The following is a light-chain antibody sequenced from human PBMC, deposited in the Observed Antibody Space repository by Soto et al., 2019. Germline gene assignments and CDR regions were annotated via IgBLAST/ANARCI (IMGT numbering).Light chain of an antibody. CDR2: DVS. CDR3: SSYTSSRGV. Sequence: QSALTQPASVSGSPGQSITISCTGTSSDVGGYNYVSWYQQHPGKAPKLMIYDVSNRPSGVSNRFSGSKSGNTACLTISGLQAEDEADYYCSSYTSSRGVFGTGTKITVL. CDR1: SSDVGGYNY. V-gene: IGLV2-14*01. J-gene: IGLJ1*01.